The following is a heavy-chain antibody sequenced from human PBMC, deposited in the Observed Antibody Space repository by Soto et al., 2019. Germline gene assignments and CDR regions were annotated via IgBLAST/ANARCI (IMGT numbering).Heavy chain of an antibody. CDR2: INSDGSST. CDR1: GFTFSSYW. CDR3: ARVRGDSSGYFDY. V-gene: IGHV3-74*01. J-gene: IGHJ4*02. D-gene: IGHD3-22*01. Sequence: GGSLRLSCAASGFTFSSYWMHWVRQAPWKGLVWVSRINSDGSSTSYADSVKGRFTISRDNAKNTLYLQMNSLRAEDTAVYYCARVRGDSSGYFDYWGQGTLVTVSS.